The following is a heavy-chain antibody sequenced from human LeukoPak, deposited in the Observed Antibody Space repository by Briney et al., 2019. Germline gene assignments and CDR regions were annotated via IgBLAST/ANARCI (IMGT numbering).Heavy chain of an antibody. D-gene: IGHD3-10*01. CDR1: GFTFGNAW. CDR2: IKSKTDGGTT. V-gene: IGHV3-15*01. CDR3: TTEVTMVRGVMNTFDY. J-gene: IGHJ4*02. Sequence: GGSLRLSCAASGFTFGNAWMSWVRQAPGKGLEWVGRIKSKTDGGTTDYAAPVKGRFTISRDDSKNTLYLQMNSLKTEDTAVYYCTTEVTMVRGVMNTFDYWGQGTLVTVSS.